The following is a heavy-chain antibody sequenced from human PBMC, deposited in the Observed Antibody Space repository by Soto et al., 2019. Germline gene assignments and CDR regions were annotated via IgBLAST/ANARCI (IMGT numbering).Heavy chain of an antibody. CDR3: AAQYCSGGSCYSVNPHFDS. Sequence: QLQLQESGSGLVKPSQTLSLTCAVSGGSISSGGYSWSWIRQPPGKGLEWIGYIYHSGSTYYNPSLKSRVTLSVDRSKNQFSLKLSSVTAADTAVYYCAAQYCSGGSCYSVNPHFDSWGQGTLVTVSS. D-gene: IGHD2-15*01. V-gene: IGHV4-30-2*01. J-gene: IGHJ4*02. CDR2: IYHSGST. CDR1: GGSISSGGYS.